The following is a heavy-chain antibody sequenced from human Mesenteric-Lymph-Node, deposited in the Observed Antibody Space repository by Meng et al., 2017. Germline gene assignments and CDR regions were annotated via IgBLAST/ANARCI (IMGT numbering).Heavy chain of an antibody. CDR2: ISYDGSNK. J-gene: IGHJ4*02. V-gene: IGHV3-30*04. D-gene: IGHD6-13*01. CDR3: ARGGAGSSWYVRFDY. CDR1: GFPFSSYA. Sequence: GESLKISCTASGFPFSSYAMHWVRQAPGKGLEWVAVISYDGSNKYYADSVKGRFTISRDNSKNTLYLQMNSLRAEDTAVYYCARGGAGSSWYVRFDYWGQGTLVTVSS.